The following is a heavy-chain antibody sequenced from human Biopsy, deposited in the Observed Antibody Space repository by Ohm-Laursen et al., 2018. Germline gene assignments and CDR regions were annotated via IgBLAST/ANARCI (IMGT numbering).Heavy chain of an antibody. V-gene: IGHV1-2*02. CDR2: ISPKSGGT. CDR1: GYTFTTYY. CDR3: ALQSVAQMKNFDY. Sequence: SVKVSCKASGYTFTTYYIHWVRQAPGQGLEWMGWISPKSGGTNYAQKFQGNITMTKNTSMSTAYMEMSRLRSDDTAVYYCALQSVAQMKNFDYWGQETLVTVSS. J-gene: IGHJ4*02. D-gene: IGHD6-19*01.